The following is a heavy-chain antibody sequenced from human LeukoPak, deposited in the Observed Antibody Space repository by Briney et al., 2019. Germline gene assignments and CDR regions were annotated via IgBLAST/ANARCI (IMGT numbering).Heavy chain of an antibody. CDR3: ARVDPVYDAFDI. Sequence: ASVKVSCKASGYTFTSYGISWVRQAPGQGLEWMGWISAYNGNTNYAQKLQGRVTMTTDTSTSTAYMELRSLRSDDTAVYHCARVDPVYDAFDIWGQGTMVTVSS. V-gene: IGHV1-18*01. CDR1: GYTFTSYG. CDR2: ISAYNGNT. J-gene: IGHJ3*02. D-gene: IGHD2-8*01.